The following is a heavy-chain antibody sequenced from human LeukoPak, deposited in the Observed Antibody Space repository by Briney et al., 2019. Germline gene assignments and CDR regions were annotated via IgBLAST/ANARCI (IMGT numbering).Heavy chain of an antibody. D-gene: IGHD6-19*01. CDR3: ASIALAGVDFDS. V-gene: IGHV1-69*13. J-gene: IGHJ4*02. CDR2: IIPAFGTP. Sequence: SVKVSCKAPRDIFSSYTLTWVRQAPGQGLEWMVGIIPAFGTPHYAQKFRGRLTMTLDESPSTAYMELSSLRSEDTAVYYCASIALAGVDFDSCGQGTLVVVSS. CDR1: RDIFSSYT.